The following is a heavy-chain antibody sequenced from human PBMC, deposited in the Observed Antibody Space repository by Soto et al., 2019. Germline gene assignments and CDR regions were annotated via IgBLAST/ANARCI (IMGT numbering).Heavy chain of an antibody. D-gene: IGHD2-15*01. CDR1: GFTFSSYA. J-gene: IGHJ6*02. Sequence: QVQLVESGGGVVQPGRSLRLSCAASGFTFSSYAMHWVRQAPGKGLEWVAGISYDGSNKYYADSVKGRFTISRDNSKNTLYLQMNSLRAEDTAVYYCAREGGVGTVVAPYYYGMDVWGQGTTVTVSS. V-gene: IGHV3-30-3*01. CDR3: AREGGVGTVVAPYYYGMDV. CDR2: ISYDGSNK.